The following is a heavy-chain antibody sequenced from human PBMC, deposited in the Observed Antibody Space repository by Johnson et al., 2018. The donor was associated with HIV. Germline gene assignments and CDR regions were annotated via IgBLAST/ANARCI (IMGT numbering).Heavy chain of an antibody. CDR1: GFIVSSNY. D-gene: IGHD6-13*01. Sequence: VQLVESGGGLVQPGGSLRLSCAASGFIVSSNYMSWVRQAPGKGLEWVSVIYNSGSTYYVDSVKGRFTISRDNAKNSLYLQMNSLRAEDTAVYYCARDGEYSSSWYRAFDIWGQGTMVTVSS. CDR2: IYNSGST. V-gene: IGHV3-66*01. J-gene: IGHJ3*02. CDR3: ARDGEYSSSWYRAFDI.